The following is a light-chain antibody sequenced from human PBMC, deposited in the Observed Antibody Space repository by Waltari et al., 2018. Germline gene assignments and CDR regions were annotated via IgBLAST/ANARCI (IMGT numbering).Light chain of an antibody. J-gene: IGKJ4*01. CDR1: QSVNSN. CDR3: QQYNKWPLT. CDR2: GAS. Sequence: EIVVTQSPATLSVSPGDRATLSCRASQSVNSNLAWYQQKPGQAPRLLIYGASARATAIPARFSGGGSATEFTLTISSLQSEDFAVYYCQQYNKWPLTLGGGTKVEIK. V-gene: IGKV3-15*01.